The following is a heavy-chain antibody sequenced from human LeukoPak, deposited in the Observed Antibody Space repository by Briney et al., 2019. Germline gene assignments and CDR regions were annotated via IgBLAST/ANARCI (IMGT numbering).Heavy chain of an antibody. CDR3: ARGGTVVVPAAIRDPPYFDY. CDR2: INHSGST. V-gene: IGHV4-34*01. CDR1: GGSFSGYY. D-gene: IGHD2-2*02. J-gene: IGHJ4*02. Sequence: TSETLSLTCAVYGGSFSGYYWSWIRQPPGKGLEWIGEINHSGSTNYNPSLKSRVTISVDTSKNQFSLKLSSVTAADTAVYYCARGGTVVVPAAIRDPPYFDYWGQGTLVTVSS.